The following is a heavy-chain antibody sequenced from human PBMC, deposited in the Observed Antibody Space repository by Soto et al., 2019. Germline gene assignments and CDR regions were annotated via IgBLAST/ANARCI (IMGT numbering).Heavy chain of an antibody. CDR2: ISSNGGST. V-gene: IGHV3-64D*06. Sequence: LRLSCSASGFTFSSYAMHWVRQAPGKGLEYVSAISSNGGSTYYADSVKGRFTISRDNSKNTLYLQMSSLRAEDTAVYYCARGLTIVSPGNWGQGTLVTVSS. CDR1: GFTFSSYA. J-gene: IGHJ4*02. CDR3: ARGLTIVSPGN. D-gene: IGHD2-21*01.